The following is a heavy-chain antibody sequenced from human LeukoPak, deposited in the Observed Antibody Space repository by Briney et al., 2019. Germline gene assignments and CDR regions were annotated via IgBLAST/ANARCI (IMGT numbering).Heavy chain of an antibody. CDR2: ISGSSTLI. V-gene: IGHV3-48*01. CDR3: ARDGAVAGPVHFDY. CDR1: GFTFSNYN. D-gene: IGHD6-19*01. Sequence: RPGGSLRLSCAASGFTFSNYNMNWVRQAPGKGLEWVAYISGSSTLIYYADSVKGRFTISRDNAKNSLYLQMNSLRAEDTAVYYCARDGAVAGPVHFDYWGQGTLVTVSS. J-gene: IGHJ4*02.